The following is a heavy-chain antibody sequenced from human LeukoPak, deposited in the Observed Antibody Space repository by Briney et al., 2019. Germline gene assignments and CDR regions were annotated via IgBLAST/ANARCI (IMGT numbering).Heavy chain of an antibody. CDR2: IIPSLATA. CDR1: GGTFSSYA. V-gene: IGHV1-69*13. J-gene: IGHJ5*02. CDR3: ARERGVTYYYGSGTHKDYANWFDP. Sequence: SVKVSFKASGGTFSSYAISWVRQAPGQGFEWMGGIIPSLATANYAQKFRGRVTITADESTSTVYMELSSLRSEDTAVYYCARERGVTYYYGSGTHKDYANWFDPWGQGTLVTVSS. D-gene: IGHD3-10*01.